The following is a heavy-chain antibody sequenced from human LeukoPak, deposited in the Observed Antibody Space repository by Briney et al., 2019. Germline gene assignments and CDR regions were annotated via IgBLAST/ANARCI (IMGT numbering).Heavy chain of an antibody. V-gene: IGHV3-21*01. CDR1: GFTFSSYS. D-gene: IGHD2-15*01. J-gene: IGHJ3*02. CDR2: ISSSSINI. CDR3: ARDYCSGGSCAGGAFDI. Sequence: GGSLRLSCAASGFTFSSYSMNWVRQAPGKGLEWVSSISSSSINIYYADSVKGRFTIPSDNAKNSLYLQMNSLRADDTAVYYCARDYCSGGSCAGGAFDIWGQGTMVTVSS.